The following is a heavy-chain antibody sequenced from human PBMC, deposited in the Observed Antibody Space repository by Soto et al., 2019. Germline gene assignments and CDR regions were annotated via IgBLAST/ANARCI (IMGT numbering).Heavy chain of an antibody. Sequence: QVQLVQSGAEVKKPGSSVKVSCKASGGTFSSYAISWVRQAPGQGLDWMGGIIPSFGTANYAQKFQGRVTITADKSTSTAYMELSSLRSEDTAVYYCARGVRGYSGYDYYFDSWGQGTLVTVSS. CDR1: GGTFSSYA. CDR2: IIPSFGTA. CDR3: ARGVRGYSGYDYYFDS. D-gene: IGHD5-12*01. J-gene: IGHJ4*02. V-gene: IGHV1-69*06.